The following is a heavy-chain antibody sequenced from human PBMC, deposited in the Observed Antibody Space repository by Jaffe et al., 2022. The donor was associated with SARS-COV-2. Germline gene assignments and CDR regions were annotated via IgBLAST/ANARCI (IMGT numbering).Heavy chain of an antibody. CDR2: IYYSGST. CDR1: GGSISSSSYY. J-gene: IGHJ2*01. V-gene: IGHV4-39*01. CDR3: ARRRVVPAAMGDWYFDL. Sequence: QLQLQESGPGLVKPSETLSLTCTVSGGSISSSSYYWGWIRQPPGKGLEWIGSIYYSGSTYYNPSLKSRVTISVDTSKNQFSLKLSSVTAADTAVYYCARRRVVPAAMGDWYFDLWGRGTLVTVSS. D-gene: IGHD2-2*01.